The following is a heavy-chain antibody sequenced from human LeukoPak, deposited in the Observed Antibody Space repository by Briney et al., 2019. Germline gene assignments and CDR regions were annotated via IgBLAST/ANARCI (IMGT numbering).Heavy chain of an antibody. CDR3: RKGFSYDRALDY. D-gene: IGHD3-22*01. J-gene: IGHJ4*02. CDR2: IRYDGINK. Sequence: GGSLRLSCAASGFTFSNYGMHWVRQAPGKGLEWVAFIRYDGINKYYADSVKGRFTISRDNSKNTLYLQMKSLRAEGQAVYYCRKGFSYDRALDYWGQGTLVTVSS. CDR1: GFTFSNYG. V-gene: IGHV3-30*02.